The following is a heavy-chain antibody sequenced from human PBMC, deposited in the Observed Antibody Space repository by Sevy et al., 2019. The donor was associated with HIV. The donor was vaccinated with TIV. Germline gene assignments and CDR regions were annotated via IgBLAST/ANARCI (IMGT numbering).Heavy chain of an antibody. CDR2: INHSGST. CDR1: GGSFSGYY. J-gene: IGHJ3*02. V-gene: IGHV4-34*01. Sequence: SETLSLTCAVYGGSFSGYYWSWIRQPPGKGLEWIGEINHSGSTNYNPSLKSRVTISVDTSKNQFSLKLSSVTAADTAVYYCARHCGGTSCPHAFDIWGQGTMVTVSS. CDR3: ARHCGGTSCPHAFDI. D-gene: IGHD2-2*01.